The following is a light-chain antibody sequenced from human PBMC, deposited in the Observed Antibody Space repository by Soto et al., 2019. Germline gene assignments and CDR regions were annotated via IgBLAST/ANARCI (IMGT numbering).Light chain of an antibody. J-gene: IGLJ1*01. CDR1: TSDIGGYNY. V-gene: IGLV2-8*01. CDR2: EVN. CDR3: SSHGGNSPYV. Sequence: QSALTQHPSASGSPGQSVAISCTGTTSDIGGYNYVSWYQQHPGKAPKLMIYEVNKRPSGVPDRFSGSKSGNTASLTVSGLQAEDEADYYCSSHGGNSPYVFGTGTKLTVL.